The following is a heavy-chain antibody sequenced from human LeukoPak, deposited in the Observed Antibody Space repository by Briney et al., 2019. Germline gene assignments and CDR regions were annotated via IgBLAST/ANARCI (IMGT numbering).Heavy chain of an antibody. CDR3: VKGTSTKYYYYGMDV. Sequence: GGSLRLSCSASGFAFSNYATHWVRQAPGKGLEYVAGINSNGGSTFYADSVKGRFTMSGDNSKNTLYLQMSSLRAKDTAVYYCVKGTSTKYYYYGMDVWGQGTTVTVSS. V-gene: IGHV3-64D*06. D-gene: IGHD2-2*01. CDR2: INSNGGST. CDR1: GFAFSNYA. J-gene: IGHJ6*02.